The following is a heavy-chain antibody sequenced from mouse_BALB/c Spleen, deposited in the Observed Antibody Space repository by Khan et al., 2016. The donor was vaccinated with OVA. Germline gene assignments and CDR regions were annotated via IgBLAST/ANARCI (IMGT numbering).Heavy chain of an antibody. CDR1: GFTFSSYG. J-gene: IGHJ2*01. CDR2: INSNGGST. CDR3: ARAYPVDY. Sequence: EVQLVESGGGLVQPGGSLKLSCAASGFTFSSYGMSWVRQTPDKRLELVATINSNGGSTYYPDSVKGRFTISRDNAKNTLYLQMSSLKSEDTAMYYGARAYPVDYWGQGTTLTVSS. V-gene: IGHV5-6-3*01.